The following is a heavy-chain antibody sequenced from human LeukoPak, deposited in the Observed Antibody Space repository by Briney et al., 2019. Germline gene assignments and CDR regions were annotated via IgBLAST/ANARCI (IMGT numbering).Heavy chain of an antibody. D-gene: IGHD3-9*01. CDR1: ASTLNIYA. Sequence: PGGSLRPAWAPAASTLNIYAMHWVRQPRGKGRGWVVFIRFDAAGTTYPASVEGRLTISRANSKNRLYLQTGSLRPEDTAVYYCSRFDYLSGYYPLDHWGHGTLVTVSS. J-gene: IGHJ4*01. CDR2: IRFDAAGT. V-gene: IGHV3-30*02. CDR3: SRFDYLSGYYPLDH.